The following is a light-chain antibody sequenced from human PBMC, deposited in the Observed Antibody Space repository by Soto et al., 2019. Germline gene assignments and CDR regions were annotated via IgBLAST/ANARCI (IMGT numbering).Light chain of an antibody. J-gene: IGKJ4*01. CDR1: QSVSSY. CDR2: GAS. V-gene: IGKV3-20*01. Sequence: EIVLTQCPATLSLSPGERSTLSCGASQSVSSYLAWYQQKPGQAPRLLIYGASSRATGIPDRFSGSGSGTAFTLTISRLEPEDFAVYHCQKYSSSPLNFGGGTKVDIK. CDR3: QKYSSSPLN.